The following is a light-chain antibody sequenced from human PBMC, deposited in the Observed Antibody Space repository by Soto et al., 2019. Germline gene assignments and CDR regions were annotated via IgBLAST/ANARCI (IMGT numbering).Light chain of an antibody. CDR1: LTIRTW. V-gene: IGKV1-5*01. CDR3: QQSYGTPIT. Sequence: IQMSQSPSTLSASVGDRVTITCRASLTIRTWLAWFQQKPGKAPQLLIYGATNLESGVPSRFSGSGSGTEFTLTIDSLQPDDFATYYCQQSYGTPITFGQGTRLEIK. CDR2: GAT. J-gene: IGKJ5*01.